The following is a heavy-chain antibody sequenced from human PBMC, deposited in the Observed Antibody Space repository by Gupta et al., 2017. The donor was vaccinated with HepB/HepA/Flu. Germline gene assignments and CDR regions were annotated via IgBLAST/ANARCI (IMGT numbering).Heavy chain of an antibody. CDR3: TRGTPGKTGNPPIVLQY. CDR2: IYQTGTT. Sequence: QVQLQESGPGLVKPSGTLSLTCAVSGDSISSDHWWAWVRQPPGKGLEWIGEIYQTGTTNYKPSLESRVNISVDKYKNQFYLKLSCVNAADTAIYYCTRGTPGKTGNPPIVLQYWGPGTLVTVSS. CDR1: GDSISSDHW. V-gene: IGHV4-4*02. D-gene: IGHD2-21*01. J-gene: IGHJ4*02.